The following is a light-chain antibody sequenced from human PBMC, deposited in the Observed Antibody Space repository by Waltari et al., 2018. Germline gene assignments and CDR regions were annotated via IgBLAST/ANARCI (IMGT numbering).Light chain of an antibody. CDR1: QGINTD. J-gene: IGKJ1*01. Sequence: AIQMTTSPSYLYASVVKRVTHSCRASQGINTDLGWYQQKPGRAPKLLISGASTLQSGVPSRFSGSGSGTVFTLTISSLQPDDFTTYFCLQDHTYPLTFGQGTKVDI. CDR2: GAS. CDR3: LQDHTYPLT. V-gene: IGKV1-6*01.